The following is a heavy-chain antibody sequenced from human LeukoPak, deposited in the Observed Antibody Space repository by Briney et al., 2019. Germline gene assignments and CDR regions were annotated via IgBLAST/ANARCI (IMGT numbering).Heavy chain of an antibody. CDR2: ISSSGSTI. D-gene: IGHD2/OR15-2a*01. CDR1: GFTFSSYE. CDR3: ARDRLLIPDY. J-gene: IGHJ4*02. Sequence: GGSLRLSCAASGFTFSSYEMNWVRQAPGKGLEWVSYISSSGSTIYYADSVKGRFTISRDNAKNSLYLEMNSLRAEDTAVYYCARDRLLIPDYWGQGTLVTVSS. V-gene: IGHV3-48*03.